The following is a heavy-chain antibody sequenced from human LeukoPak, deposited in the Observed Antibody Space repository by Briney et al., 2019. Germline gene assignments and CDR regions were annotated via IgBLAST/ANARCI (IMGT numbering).Heavy chain of an antibody. D-gene: IGHD3-9*01. CDR2: INPSGGAT. J-gene: IGHJ4*02. V-gene: IGHV1-46*01. CDR1: GYTFTGYY. CDR3: ARDAEEYYDILFGYTYFDN. Sequence: GASVKVSCKASGYTFTGYYMHWVRQAPGQGLEWVGLINPSGGATTYAQRFQGRVTMSRDTSTSTVYMELSSLRSEDTAMYYCARDAEEYYDILFGYTYFDNWGQGTLVTVSS.